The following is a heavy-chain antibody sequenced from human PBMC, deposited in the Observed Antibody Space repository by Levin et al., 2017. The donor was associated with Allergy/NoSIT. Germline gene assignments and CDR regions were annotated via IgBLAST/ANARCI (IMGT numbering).Heavy chain of an antibody. CDR1: GGSISSSNW. Sequence: SETLSLTCVVSGGSISSSNWWSWVRQPPGKGLEWIGEIYHSGSTSYNPSLKSRVTISLDKSKNQFSLKLSSVTAADTAVYYCARGVVVIPSAPIYYYYYMDVWGKGTTVTVSS. J-gene: IGHJ6*03. V-gene: IGHV4-4*02. D-gene: IGHD2-2*01. CDR3: ARGVVVIPSAPIYYYYYMDV. CDR2: IYHSGST.